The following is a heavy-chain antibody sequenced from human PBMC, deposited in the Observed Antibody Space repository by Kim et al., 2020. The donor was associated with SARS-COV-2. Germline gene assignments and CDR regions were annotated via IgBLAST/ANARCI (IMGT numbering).Heavy chain of an antibody. CDR3: ARDPAYGDYEGGRFDY. D-gene: IGHD4-17*01. V-gene: IGHV3-7*03. CDR2: IKQDGSEK. CDR1: GFTFSSYW. J-gene: IGHJ4*02. Sequence: GGSLRLSCAASGFTFSSYWMSWVRQAPGKGLEWVANIKQDGSEKYYVDSVKGRFTISRDNAKNSLYLQMNSLRAEDTAVYYCARDPAYGDYEGGRFDYWGQGTLVTVSS.